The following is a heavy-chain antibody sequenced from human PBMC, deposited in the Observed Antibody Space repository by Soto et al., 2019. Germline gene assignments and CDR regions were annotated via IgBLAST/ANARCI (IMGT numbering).Heavy chain of an antibody. CDR2: IIPIFGTA. D-gene: IGHD3-10*01. J-gene: IGHJ4*02. CDR3: ARDAWVAYYYGSGTGYFDY. CDR1: GGPFSSYA. Sequence: SVKVSCKASGGPFSSYAISWVRQAHGQGLEWMGGIIPIFGTANYAQKFQGRVAITADESTSTAYMELSSLRSEDTAVYYCARDAWVAYYYGSGTGYFDYGGEGTLDTVSS. V-gene: IGHV1-69*13.